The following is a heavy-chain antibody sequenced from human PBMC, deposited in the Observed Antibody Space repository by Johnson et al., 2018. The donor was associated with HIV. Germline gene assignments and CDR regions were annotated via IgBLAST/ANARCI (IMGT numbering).Heavy chain of an antibody. V-gene: IGHV3-23*04. CDR1: GFTFSSYA. CDR3: ARPADYGDYSRDAFDI. CDR2: ISGSGGST. D-gene: IGHD4-17*01. Sequence: MQLVESGGGVVQPGRSLRLSCAASGFTFSSYAMSWVRQAPGKGLEWVSAISGSGGSTYYADSVKGRFTISRDNSKNTLYLQMNSLRVEDTALYYCARPADYGDYSRDAFDIWGQGTLVTVSS. J-gene: IGHJ3*02.